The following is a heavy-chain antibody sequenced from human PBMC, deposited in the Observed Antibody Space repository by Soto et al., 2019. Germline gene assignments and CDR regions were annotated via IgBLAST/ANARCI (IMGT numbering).Heavy chain of an antibody. J-gene: IGHJ6*02. D-gene: IGHD1-26*01. CDR3: ARDGEKSYRYYYYYGMDV. V-gene: IGHV1-69*13. Sequence: ASVQVSCKASGGTFSSYAISWVRQAPGQGLEWMGGIIPIFGTANYAQKFQGRVTITADESTSTAYMELSSLRSEDTAVYYCARDGEKSYRYYYYYGMDVWGQGTTVTVSS. CDR1: GGTFSSYA. CDR2: IIPIFGTA.